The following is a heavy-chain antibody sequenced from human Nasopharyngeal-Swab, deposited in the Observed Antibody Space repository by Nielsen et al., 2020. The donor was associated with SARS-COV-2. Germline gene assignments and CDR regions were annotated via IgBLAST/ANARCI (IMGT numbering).Heavy chain of an antibody. Sequence: WIRQPPGKGLEWIGSIYYSGSTYYNPSLKSRVTISVDTSKNQFSLKLSSVTAADTAVYYCARLVGYCSSTSCYAGVGHYYHYYMDVWGKGTTVTVSS. D-gene: IGHD2-2*01. CDR3: ARLVGYCSSTSCYAGVGHYYHYYMDV. CDR2: IYYSGST. V-gene: IGHV4-39*01. J-gene: IGHJ6*03.